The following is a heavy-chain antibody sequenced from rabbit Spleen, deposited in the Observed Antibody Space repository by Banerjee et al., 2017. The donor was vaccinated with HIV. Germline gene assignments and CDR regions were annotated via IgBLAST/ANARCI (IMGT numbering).Heavy chain of an antibody. Sequence: QSLEESGGDLVKPGASLTLTCTASGFSFSNIYWICWVRQAPGKGLEWIACVDSGDGDTYYANRAKGRFTISKTSSTTVTLQMTSLTAADTATYFCARNYVNVFDPWGPGTLVTVS. CDR3: ARNYVNVFDP. V-gene: IGHV1S40*01. CDR1: GFSFSNIYW. D-gene: IGHD1-1*01. CDR2: VDSGDGDT. J-gene: IGHJ2*01.